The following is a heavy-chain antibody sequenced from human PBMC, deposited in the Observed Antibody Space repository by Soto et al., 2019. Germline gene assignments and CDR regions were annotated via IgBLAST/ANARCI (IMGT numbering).Heavy chain of an antibody. CDR2: ISGSGGST. Sequence: GGSLRLSCAASGFTFSSYAMSWVRQAPGKGLEWVSAISGSGGSTYYADSVKGRFTISRDNSKNTLYLQMNSLRAEDTSVYYCAKDLYSGYDFRVDCWGQGTLVTVSS. CDR3: AKDLYSGYDFRVDC. J-gene: IGHJ4*02. D-gene: IGHD5-12*01. CDR1: GFTFSSYA. V-gene: IGHV3-23*01.